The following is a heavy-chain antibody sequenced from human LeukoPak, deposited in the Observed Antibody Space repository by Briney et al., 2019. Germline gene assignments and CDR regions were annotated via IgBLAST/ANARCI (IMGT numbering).Heavy chain of an antibody. J-gene: IGHJ4*02. D-gene: IGHD3-10*01. CDR3: ARVLWFGEFPAPFDY. Sequence: GGSLRLSFAASGFTFSSYSMNWVRQAPGKGLEWVSYISSSSSTIYYADSVKGRFTISRDNSKNTLYLQMNSLRAEDTAVYYCARVLWFGEFPAPFDYWGQGTLVTVSS. CDR2: ISSSSSTI. V-gene: IGHV3-48*01. CDR1: GFTFSSYS.